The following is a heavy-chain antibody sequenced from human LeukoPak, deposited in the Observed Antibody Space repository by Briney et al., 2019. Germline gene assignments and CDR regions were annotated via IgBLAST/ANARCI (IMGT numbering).Heavy chain of an antibody. CDR2: IYYSGST. J-gene: IGHJ4*02. D-gene: IGHD2-2*01. V-gene: IGHV4-39*01. Sequence: SETLSLTCTVSGGSISSSSYYWGWIRQPPGKGLEWIGSIYYSGSTYYNPSLKSRVTISVDTSKNQFSLKLSSVTAADTAVYYCARLAVVPAAEDYWGQGALVTVSS. CDR3: ARLAVVPAAEDY. CDR1: GGSISSSSYY.